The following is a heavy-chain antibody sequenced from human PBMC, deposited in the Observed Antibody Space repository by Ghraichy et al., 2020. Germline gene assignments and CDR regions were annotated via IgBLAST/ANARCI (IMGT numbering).Heavy chain of an antibody. CDR1: GFTFSSYA. D-gene: IGHD3-10*01. Sequence: GESLNISCAASGFTFSSYAMSWVRQAPGKGLEWVSAISGSGGSTYYADSVKGRFTISRDNSKNTLYLQMNSLRAEDTAVYYCAKEGSLYRFGELSGQLDYWGQGTLVTVSS. CDR2: ISGSGGST. V-gene: IGHV3-23*01. CDR3: AKEGSLYRFGELSGQLDY. J-gene: IGHJ4*02.